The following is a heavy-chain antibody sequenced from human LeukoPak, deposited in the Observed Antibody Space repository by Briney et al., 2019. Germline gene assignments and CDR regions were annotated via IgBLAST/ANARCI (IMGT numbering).Heavy chain of an antibody. CDR1: GGSISSGSYY. CDR3: AARVLWFGETIVY. J-gene: IGHJ4*02. CDR2: IYTSGST. Sequence: PSETLSLTCTVSGGSISSGSYYWSWIRQPAGKGLEWIGRIYTSGSTNYNPSLKSRVTISVDTSKNQFSLKLSSVTAADTAVYYCAARVLWFGETIVYWGQGTLVTVSS. V-gene: IGHV4-61*02. D-gene: IGHD3-10*01.